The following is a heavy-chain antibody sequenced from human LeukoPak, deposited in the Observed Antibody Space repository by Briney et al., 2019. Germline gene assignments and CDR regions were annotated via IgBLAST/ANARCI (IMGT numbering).Heavy chain of an antibody. CDR1: GGSINGGGYY. Sequence: PSQTLSLTCTVSGGSINGGGYYWSWIRQHPGKGLEWIGYISNSGSTYYHPSLRSRLSISIDTSKNQFSLKLSSVTAADTAVYYCARGVTDDAFDIWGQGTMVTVPS. D-gene: IGHD2-21*02. CDR3: ARGVTDDAFDI. CDR2: ISNSGST. J-gene: IGHJ3*02. V-gene: IGHV4-31*03.